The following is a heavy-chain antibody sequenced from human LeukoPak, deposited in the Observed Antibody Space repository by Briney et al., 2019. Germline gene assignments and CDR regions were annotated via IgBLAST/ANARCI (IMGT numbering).Heavy chain of an antibody. V-gene: IGHV3-48*03. J-gene: IGHJ4*02. CDR1: GFTFSSYE. CDR2: ISSSSSTI. D-gene: IGHD6-13*01. CDR3: ARESQLAFDY. Sequence: PGGSLRLSCAASGFTFSSYEMNWARQAPGKGLEWVSSISSSSSTIYYADSVKGRFTISRDNAKNSLYLQMNSLRAEDTAVYYCARESQLAFDYWGQGTLVTVSS.